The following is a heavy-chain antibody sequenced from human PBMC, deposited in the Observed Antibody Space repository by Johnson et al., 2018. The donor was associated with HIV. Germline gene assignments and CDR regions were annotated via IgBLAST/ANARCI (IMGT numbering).Heavy chain of an antibody. CDR3: ATDIVVVLALGGDAFDI. Sequence: VQLVESGGGVVQPGGSLRLSCAASGITFSSYGMHWVRQAPGKGLEWVANINQDGSEKYYVDSARGRFTISRDNAKNSLYLQMSSLRAEDTAVYYCATDIVVVLALGGDAFDIWGQGTMVIVSS. V-gene: IGHV3-7*01. CDR2: INQDGSEK. J-gene: IGHJ3*02. CDR1: GITFSSYG. D-gene: IGHD2-2*01.